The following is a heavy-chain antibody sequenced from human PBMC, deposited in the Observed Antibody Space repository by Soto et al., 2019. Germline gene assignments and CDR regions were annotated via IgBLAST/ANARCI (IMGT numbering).Heavy chain of an antibody. Sequence: PGGSLRLSCAASGFTFSSYGMHWVRQAPGKGLEWVAVISYDGRNKYYADSVKGRFTISRDNSKNTLYLQMDSLRAEDTAVYYCAKGSGSDFWSGYYFWGRGTLVTV. J-gene: IGHJ4*01. V-gene: IGHV3-30*18. CDR1: GFTFSSYG. CDR2: ISYDGRNK. CDR3: AKGSGSDFWSGYYF. D-gene: IGHD3-3*01.